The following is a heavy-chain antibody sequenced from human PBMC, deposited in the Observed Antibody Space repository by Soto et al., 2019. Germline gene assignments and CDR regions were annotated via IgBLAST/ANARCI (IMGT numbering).Heavy chain of an antibody. V-gene: IGHV1-69*12. CDR3: ARPPPDVDIVARDTYGMDV. Sequence: QVQLVQSGAEVKKPGSSVKVSCKASGGTFSSYAISWVRQAPGQGLEWMGGIIPIFGTANYAQKFQGRVTITADESTSTAYMELSSLRSEDTAVYYCARPPPDVDIVARDTYGMDVWGQGTTVTVSS. CDR2: IIPIFGTA. J-gene: IGHJ6*02. D-gene: IGHD5-12*01. CDR1: GGTFSSYA.